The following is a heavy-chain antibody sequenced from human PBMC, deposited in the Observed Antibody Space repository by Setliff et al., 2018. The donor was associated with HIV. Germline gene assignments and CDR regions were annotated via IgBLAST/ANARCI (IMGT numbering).Heavy chain of an antibody. D-gene: IGHD2-8*01. CDR1: GGTFSKYA. J-gene: IGHJ3*02. Sequence: SVKVSCKPSGGTFSKYAINWVRQAPGQGLEWMGKIIPIFGTTNYAQKFQGRVTITADKSTSTVHMEVRSLRSEDTAMYYCAKGYSWSVVGALDIWGQGTMVTVS. V-gene: IGHV1-69*06. CDR2: IIPIFGTT. CDR3: AKGYSWSVVGALDI.